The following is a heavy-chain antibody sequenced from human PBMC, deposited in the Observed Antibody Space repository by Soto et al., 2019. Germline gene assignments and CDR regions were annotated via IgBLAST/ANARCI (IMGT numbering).Heavy chain of an antibody. J-gene: IGHJ4*02. CDR3: TRGYSSDYRIDY. D-gene: IGHD3-22*01. V-gene: IGHV3-74*01. CDR2: INGDGSST. CDR1: GFTFSNYW. Sequence: EVQLVESGGDLVQPGGSLRLSCAASGFTFSNYWMHWVRQAPGKGLVWVSRINGDGSSTTYADSVKGRFTISRDNAKNTLYLQMNSLTTEDTAVYHCTRGYSSDYRIDYWGQGTLVTVSS.